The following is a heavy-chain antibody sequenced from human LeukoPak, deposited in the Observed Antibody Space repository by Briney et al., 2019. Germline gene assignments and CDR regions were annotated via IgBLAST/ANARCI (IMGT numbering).Heavy chain of an antibody. V-gene: IGHV4-4*07. CDR2: IYTSGST. D-gene: IGHD3-22*01. J-gene: IGHJ4*02. Sequence: VKPSETLSLTCAVSGGSISPYYWSWIRQHAGKGLEWIGRIYTSGSTNYNPSLKSRVTMSVDASKNQFSLKLSSVTAADTAVYYCARGASGYYQFDYWGQGTLVTVSS. CDR1: GGSISPYY. CDR3: ARGASGYYQFDY.